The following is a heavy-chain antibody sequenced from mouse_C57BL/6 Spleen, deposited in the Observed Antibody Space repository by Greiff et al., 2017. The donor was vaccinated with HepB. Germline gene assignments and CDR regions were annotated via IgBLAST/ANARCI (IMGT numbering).Heavy chain of an antibody. CDR1: GFTFTDYY. CDR2: IRNKANGYTT. CDR3: ARSYYGNYLYYFDY. V-gene: IGHV7-3*01. D-gene: IGHD2-10*01. Sequence: VQLQQSGGGLVQPGGSLSLSCAASGFTFTDYYMSWVRQPPGKALEWLGFIRNKANGYTTEYSASVKGRFTISRDNSQSILYLQMNALRAEDSATYYCARSYYGNYLYYFDYWGQGTTLTVSS. J-gene: IGHJ2*01.